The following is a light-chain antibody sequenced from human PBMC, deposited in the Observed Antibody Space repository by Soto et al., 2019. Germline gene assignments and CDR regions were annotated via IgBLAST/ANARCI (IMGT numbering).Light chain of an antibody. CDR3: QQYGSSLTWT. V-gene: IGKV3-20*01. CDR1: QSVSSSY. J-gene: IGKJ1*01. CDR2: GAS. Sequence: IVWTQSPGTLSLSPGERATLSCRASQSVSSSYLAWYQQKPGQAPRLLIYGASSRATGTPARFSGGGSGTDFTLTISRLEPEDFAGYYCQQYGSSLTWTFGQGTKVEIK.